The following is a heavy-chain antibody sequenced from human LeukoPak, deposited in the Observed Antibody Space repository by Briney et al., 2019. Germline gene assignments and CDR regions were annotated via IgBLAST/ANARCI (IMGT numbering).Heavy chain of an antibody. J-gene: IGHJ5*02. V-gene: IGHV1-69*13. Sequence: SVKVSSKASGGTFSSYAISWVRQAPGQGLEWMGGIIPIFGTANYAQKFQGRVTITADESTSTAYMELSSLRSEDTAVYYCARSGFRGPRYSSSWYNWFDPWGQGTLVTVSS. D-gene: IGHD6-13*01. CDR1: GGTFSSYA. CDR3: ARSGFRGPRYSSSWYNWFDP. CDR2: IIPIFGTA.